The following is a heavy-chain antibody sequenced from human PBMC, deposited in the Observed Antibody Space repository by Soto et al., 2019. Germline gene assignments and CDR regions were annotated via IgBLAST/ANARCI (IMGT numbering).Heavy chain of an antibody. V-gene: IGHV1-18*01. D-gene: IGHD3-22*01. CDR1: GYRFTSYG. CDR2: ISAYDGNT. CDR3: ARGGYYDSSGSRNYYYYGMNV. J-gene: IGHJ6*01. Sequence: QAQLVQSGAEVKRPGASVKVSCRASGYRFTSYGINWVRQAPGQGLEWLGWISAYDGNTNYAQILQGRVSMTTDTSATTAYMELRSLRADDTARYYCARGGYYDSSGSRNYYYYGMNVWGQGTTVTVSS.